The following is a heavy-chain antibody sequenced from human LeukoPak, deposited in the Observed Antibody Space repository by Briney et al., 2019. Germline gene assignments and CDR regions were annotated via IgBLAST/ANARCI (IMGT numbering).Heavy chain of an antibody. D-gene: IGHD3-9*01. CDR2: ISGDGRNI. CDR1: GFTFSSYW. CDR3: TRDLMDYDVSTGLHHYYMDV. V-gene: IGHV3-74*01. Sequence: GGSLRLSCVAYGFTFSSYWMHWVRQDPRKGLVWVSRISGDGRNINYADSVRGRFTISRDNAKNTLYLQMNTLRVEDTAVYYCTRDLMDYDVSTGLHHYYMDVWGQGTTVTLSS. J-gene: IGHJ6*02.